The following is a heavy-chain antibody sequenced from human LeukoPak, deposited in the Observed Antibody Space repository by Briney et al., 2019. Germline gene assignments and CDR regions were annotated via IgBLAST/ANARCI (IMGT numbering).Heavy chain of an antibody. Sequence: SETLSLTCTVSGGSISSGGYYWSWIRQHPGKGLEWIGNIYYSGSTYYNPSLKSRVTISVDTSKNQFSLKLSSVTAADTAVYYCAREYSQRNIAAAGRDAFDIWGQGTMVTVSS. CDR2: IYYSGST. V-gene: IGHV4-31*03. J-gene: IGHJ3*02. CDR3: AREYSQRNIAAAGRDAFDI. CDR1: GGSISSGGYY. D-gene: IGHD6-13*01.